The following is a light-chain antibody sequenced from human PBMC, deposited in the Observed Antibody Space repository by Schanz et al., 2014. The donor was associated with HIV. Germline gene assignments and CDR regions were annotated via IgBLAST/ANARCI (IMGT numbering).Light chain of an antibody. J-gene: IGKJ2*01. CDR1: QSISSW. CDR3: QQYNSYSPYT. V-gene: IGKV1-5*03. Sequence: DIQMTQSPSTLSASVGDRVTITCRASQSISSWLAWYQQKPGKAPKLLIYKASSLESGVPSSFSGSGSGTAFTLTISSLQPDDFATYYCQQYNSYSPYTFGQGTKLDIK. CDR2: KAS.